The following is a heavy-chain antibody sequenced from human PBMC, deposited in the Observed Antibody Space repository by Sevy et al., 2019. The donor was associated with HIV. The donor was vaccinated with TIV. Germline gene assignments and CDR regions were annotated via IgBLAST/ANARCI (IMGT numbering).Heavy chain of an antibody. V-gene: IGHV3-30-3*01. Sequence: GGSQRLSCAASGFTFSSYAMHWVRQAPGKGLEWVAVISYDGSNKYYADSVKGRFTISRDNSKNTLYLQMNSLRAEDTAVYYCARDLKEGSSGYWGQGTLVTVSS. CDR3: ARDLKEGSSGY. CDR2: ISYDGSNK. CDR1: GFTFSSYA. D-gene: IGHD2-15*01. J-gene: IGHJ4*02.